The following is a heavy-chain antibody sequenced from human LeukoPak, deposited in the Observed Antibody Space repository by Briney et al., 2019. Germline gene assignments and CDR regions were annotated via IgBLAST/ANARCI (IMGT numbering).Heavy chain of an antibody. Sequence: AGGSLRPSCLASGFSFSSYWMNWVRQAQGKGPEWLANIKQDGSQTYYVESVKGRFNISRDNDKNSLYLKMNSLRAGDTAVYYCATDAVGDSWSDYWGQGTLVTVSS. CDR1: GFSFSSYW. CDR3: ATDAVGDSWSDY. V-gene: IGHV3-7*01. D-gene: IGHD6-13*01. CDR2: IKQDGSQT. J-gene: IGHJ4*02.